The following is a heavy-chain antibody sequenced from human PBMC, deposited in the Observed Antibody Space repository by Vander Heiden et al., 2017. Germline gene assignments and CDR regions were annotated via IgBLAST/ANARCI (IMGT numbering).Heavy chain of an antibody. V-gene: IGHV1-69*01. CDR1: GGTFSSYA. D-gene: IGHD4-17*01. Sequence: QVQLVQSGAALKQPASSVKVSCNASGGTFSSYAISWVRQAPGQGREWMGGIIPIFGTANYAQKFQGRVTITADESTSTAYMEMSSLRSEDTAVYYCARAPTVQEYFDLWGRGTMVTVST. CDR3: ARAPTVQEYFDL. J-gene: IGHJ2*01. CDR2: IIPIFGTA.